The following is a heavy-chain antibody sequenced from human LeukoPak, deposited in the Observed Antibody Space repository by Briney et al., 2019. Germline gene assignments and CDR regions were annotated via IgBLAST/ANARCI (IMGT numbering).Heavy chain of an antibody. CDR3: ARGSYDYYGMDV. CDR2: ISAYNGNT. Sequence: ASVKVSCKASGYTFTGYYMHWVRQAPGQGLEWMGWISAYNGNTNYAQKLQGRVTMTTDTSTSTAYMELRSLRSDDTAVYYCARGSYDYYGMDVWGQGTTVTVSS. V-gene: IGHV1-18*04. J-gene: IGHJ6*02. CDR1: GYTFTGYY.